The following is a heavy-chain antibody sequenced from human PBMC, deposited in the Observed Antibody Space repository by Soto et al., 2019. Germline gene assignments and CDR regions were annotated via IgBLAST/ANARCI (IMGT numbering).Heavy chain of an antibody. CDR3: ARLVGVTGTTPLFDY. CDR1: GGSISSYY. Sequence: PSETLSLTCTVSGGSISSYYWSWIRQPPGKGLEWIGYIYYSGSTNYNPSLKSRVTTSVDTSKNQFSLKLSSVTAADTAVYYCARLVGVTGTTPLFDYWGQGTLVTVSS. J-gene: IGHJ4*02. CDR2: IYYSGST. D-gene: IGHD1-7*01. V-gene: IGHV4-59*08.